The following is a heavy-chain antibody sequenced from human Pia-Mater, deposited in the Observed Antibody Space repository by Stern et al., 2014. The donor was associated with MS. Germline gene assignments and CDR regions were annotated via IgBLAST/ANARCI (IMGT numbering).Heavy chain of an antibody. Sequence: VQLVESGGGAVQPGRSLRLSCAASGFTFSSYAMHWVRQAPGKGLEWVAVISYDGSNKYYADSVKGRFTISRDNSKNTLYLQMNSLRAEDTAVYYCARDLLTYYDFWSGQNPFDYWGQGTLVTVSS. D-gene: IGHD3-3*01. J-gene: IGHJ4*02. CDR1: GFTFSSYA. CDR3: ARDLLTYYDFWSGQNPFDY. V-gene: IGHV3-30-3*01. CDR2: ISYDGSNK.